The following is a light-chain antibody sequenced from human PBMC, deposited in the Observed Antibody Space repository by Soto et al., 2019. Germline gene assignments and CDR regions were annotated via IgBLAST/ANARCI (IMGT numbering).Light chain of an antibody. CDR3: LLSYSGASYV. Sequence: QAVVTQEPSLTVPPGGTATLTCGSSTGAVTSGHYPYWFQQKPGQAPRTLIYDTSNKHSWTPGRFSGSLLGGKAALTLSGAQPEDEAEYYCLLSYSGASYVFGTGTKVTVL. J-gene: IGLJ1*01. V-gene: IGLV7-46*01. CDR1: TGAVTSGHY. CDR2: DTS.